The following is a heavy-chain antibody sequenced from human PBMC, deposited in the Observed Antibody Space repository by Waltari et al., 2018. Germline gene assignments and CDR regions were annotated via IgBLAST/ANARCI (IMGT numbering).Heavy chain of an antibody. J-gene: IGHJ4*02. Sequence: ELELVQSGGGDVQPGGSLRLSCVASGFSVGNIYMTWVRQAPGKGPEYVSVIFADGTTLYARSVKGRFTISRYISKNTVFLQMHSLGVDDTAVYYCARDSGAGGPFFLWGQGDLVTVSS. V-gene: IGHV3-53*01. CDR1: GFSVGNIY. CDR3: ARDSGAGGPFFL. CDR2: IFADGTT. D-gene: IGHD1-26*01.